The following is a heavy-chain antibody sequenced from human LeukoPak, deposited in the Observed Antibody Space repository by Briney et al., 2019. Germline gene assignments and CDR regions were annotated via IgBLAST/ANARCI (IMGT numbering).Heavy chain of an antibody. CDR3: AREVPSSSYFDY. D-gene: IGHD6-6*01. CDR1: GGTFSSYA. Sequence: GSSVKVSCKASGGTFSSYAISWVRQAPGQGLEWMGGIIPIFGTANYAQKFQGRVTITTDEPTSTAYMELSSLRSEDTAVYYCAREVPSSSYFDYWGQGTLVTVSS. CDR2: IIPIFGTA. J-gene: IGHJ4*02. V-gene: IGHV1-69*05.